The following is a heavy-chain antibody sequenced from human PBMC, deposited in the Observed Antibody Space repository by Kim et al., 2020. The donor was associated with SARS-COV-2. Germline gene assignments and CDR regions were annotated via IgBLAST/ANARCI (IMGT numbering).Heavy chain of an antibody. CDR3: ARDADYGGNSDLDDDAFDT. CDR1: GFTFSSYA. Sequence: GGSLRLSCAASGFTFSSYAIVWVRQAPGKGLEWVALISYDGSIRYYADSVKGRFTISRDNSKNTLYLQMNSLRAEDTAVYYCARDADYGGNSDLDDDAFDTWGQGTMVTVSS. CDR2: ISYDGSIR. D-gene: IGHD4-17*01. V-gene: IGHV3-30*04. J-gene: IGHJ3*02.